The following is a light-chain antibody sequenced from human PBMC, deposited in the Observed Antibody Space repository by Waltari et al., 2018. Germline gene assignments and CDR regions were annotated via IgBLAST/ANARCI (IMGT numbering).Light chain of an antibody. Sequence: SSEVTQDPAVSVALGQTVRITCQGDSLRRNYASWYQQKPGQAPILVTYGQNKRPSGNPARFSGSTSGDTASLTITGAQAEDEADYYCNSRDFNTWVFGGGIRLTVL. CDR2: GQN. V-gene: IGLV3-19*01. CDR1: SLRRNY. J-gene: IGLJ3*02. CDR3: NSRDFNTWV.